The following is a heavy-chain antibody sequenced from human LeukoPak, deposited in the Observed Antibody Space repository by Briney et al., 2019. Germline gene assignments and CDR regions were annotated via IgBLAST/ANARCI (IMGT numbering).Heavy chain of an antibody. Sequence: GRSLRLSCAASGFTFSSYAMHWVRQAPGKGLEWVSAISGSGGSTYYADSVKGRFTISRDNSKNTLYLQMNSLRAEDTAVYYCAKDHPNDYGDYSPENWFDPWGQGTLVTVSS. J-gene: IGHJ5*02. CDR2: ISGSGGST. D-gene: IGHD4-17*01. CDR1: GFTFSSYA. CDR3: AKDHPNDYGDYSPENWFDP. V-gene: IGHV3-23*01.